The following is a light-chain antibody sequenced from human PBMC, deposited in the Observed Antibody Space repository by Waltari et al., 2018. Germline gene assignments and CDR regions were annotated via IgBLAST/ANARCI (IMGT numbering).Light chain of an antibody. J-gene: IGKJ4*01. CDR1: QSVLYSSNNKND. Sequence: DIVMTQAPDSLAGSLGERATINCKSSQSVLYSSNNKNDSSGNLQKPGQPPKVLIHWASTRESGVSDRVTGSGSVTDFTVTISILQAEDVAVYYCQQYYSTTLTFGGGTKV. CDR3: QQYYSTTLT. V-gene: IGKV4-1*01. CDR2: WAS.